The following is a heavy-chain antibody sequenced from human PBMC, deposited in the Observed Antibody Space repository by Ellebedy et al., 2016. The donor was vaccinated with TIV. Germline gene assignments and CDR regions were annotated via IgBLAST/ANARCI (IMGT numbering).Heavy chain of an antibody. V-gene: IGHV3-23*01. J-gene: IGHJ4*02. CDR1: GFIFSNYA. D-gene: IGHD6-13*01. CDR2: IRYNSDGT. Sequence: GESLKISXAASGFIFSNYAMSWVRQVPGKGLEWVSSIRYNSDGTYYADSLKGRFTISRDHSKDTLYLQMNSLRAEDTAVYYCTRGNSPRGSWYYFDYWGQGTLVTVSS. CDR3: TRGNSPRGSWYYFDY.